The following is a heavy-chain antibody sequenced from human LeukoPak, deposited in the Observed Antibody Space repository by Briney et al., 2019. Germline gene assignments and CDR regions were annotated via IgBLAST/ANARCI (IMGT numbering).Heavy chain of an antibody. D-gene: IGHD3-3*01. V-gene: IGHV1-18*01. Sequence: ASVKVSCKGSVYTFTRYGISWVRQAPGQGLEWMGLISAYNGNTNYAQKLQGRVTMTTDTSTSTAYMELRSLRSDDTAVYYCARDFITIFGVVIPGNEFYFDYWGQGTLVTVSS. J-gene: IGHJ4*02. CDR3: ARDFITIFGVVIPGNEFYFDY. CDR1: VYTFTRYG. CDR2: ISAYNGNT.